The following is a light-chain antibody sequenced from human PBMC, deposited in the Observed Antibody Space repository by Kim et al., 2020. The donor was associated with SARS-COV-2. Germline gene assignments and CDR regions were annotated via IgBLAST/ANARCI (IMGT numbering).Light chain of an antibody. Sequence: SYELTQPPSVSVAPGQTAEITCGGNRIGTKSVHWYQQRPGQAPVVVIYSDRERPSGIPERFSGSNSGSTATLTLSGVEAGDEADYYWQVGGTNSDHVVFG. CDR3: QVGGTNSDHVV. V-gene: IGLV3-21*04. J-gene: IGLJ3*02. CDR1: RIGTKS. CDR2: SDR.